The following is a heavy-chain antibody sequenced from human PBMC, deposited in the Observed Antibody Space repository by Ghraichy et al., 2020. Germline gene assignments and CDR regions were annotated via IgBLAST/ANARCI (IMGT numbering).Heavy chain of an antibody. J-gene: IGHJ4*02. Sequence: GGSLRLSCAASGFTFSNYAMSWVRQAPGKGLECVSSISGSGTSTYYAESVKGRYTISRDNSKNTLYLQMNSLRSEDTAVYYCAKVYSSGWYQVKSGPFDYWGQGILGTVSS. CDR1: GFTFSNYA. V-gene: IGHV3-23*01. D-gene: IGHD6-19*01. CDR2: ISGSGTST. CDR3: AKVYSSGWYQVKSGPFDY.